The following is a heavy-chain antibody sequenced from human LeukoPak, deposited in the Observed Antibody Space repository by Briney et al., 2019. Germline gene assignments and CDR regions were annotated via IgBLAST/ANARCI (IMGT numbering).Heavy chain of an antibody. J-gene: IGHJ4*02. D-gene: IGHD6-13*01. CDR1: GYTFTSYY. CDR2: INPSGGST. V-gene: IGHV1-46*01. Sequence: ASVKVSCKASGYTFTSYYMHWVRQAPGQGLEWMGIINPSGGSTSYAQKFQGRVTMTRNTSISTAYMEPSSLRSEDTAVYYCASRIAAAGTNDYWGQGTLVTVSS. CDR3: ASRIAAAGTNDY.